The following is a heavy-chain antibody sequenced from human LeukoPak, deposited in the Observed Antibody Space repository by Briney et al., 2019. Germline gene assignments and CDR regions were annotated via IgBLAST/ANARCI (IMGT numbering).Heavy chain of an antibody. D-gene: IGHD6-19*01. Sequence: PGGSLRPSCAASGFTVSSNYMTWVRQAPGKGLEWVSVIYSGGGTYYADSVKGRFTISRDNFKNTLYLQMNSLRAEDTAVYYCAKWRRGGWSLDYWGQGTLVTVSS. J-gene: IGHJ4*02. CDR2: IYSGGGT. CDR1: GFTVSSNY. CDR3: AKWRRGGWSLDY. V-gene: IGHV3-53*01.